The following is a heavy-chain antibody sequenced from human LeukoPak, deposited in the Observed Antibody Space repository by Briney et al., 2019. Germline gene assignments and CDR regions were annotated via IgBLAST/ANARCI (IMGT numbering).Heavy chain of an antibody. CDR2: IYTSGST. CDR1: GGSISSYY. Sequence: SETLSLTCTVSGGSISSYYWSWIRQPAGKGLEWIGRIYTSGSTNYNPSLKSRVTISVDTSKNQFSLKLSSVTAADTAVYYCARVGDYYDSSGYYSLFDYWGQGTLVTVSS. CDR3: ARVGDYYDSSGYYSLFDY. V-gene: IGHV4-4*07. D-gene: IGHD3-22*01. J-gene: IGHJ4*02.